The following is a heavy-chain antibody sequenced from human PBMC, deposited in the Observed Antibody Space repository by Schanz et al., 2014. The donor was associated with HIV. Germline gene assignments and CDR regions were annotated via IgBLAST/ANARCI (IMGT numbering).Heavy chain of an antibody. CDR2: IDHTGNT. V-gene: IGHV3-66*01. J-gene: IGHJ3*02. D-gene: IGHD1-26*01. Sequence: EVQLVESGGGLVKPGGSLRLSCAASGFTFDSQSMNWVRQAPGKGLEWVSLIDHTGNTYYADSVKGRFTIFTDISDNTVHAQITSLRADDTAVYYCVRDRVGASARYVAFDIWGHGTMVTVSS. CDR1: GFTFDSQS. CDR3: VRDRVGASARYVAFDI.